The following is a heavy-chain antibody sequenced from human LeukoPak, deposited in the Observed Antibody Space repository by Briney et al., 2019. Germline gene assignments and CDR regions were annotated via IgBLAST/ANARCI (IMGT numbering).Heavy chain of an antibody. CDR1: GCSITSTNY. J-gene: IGHJ6*02. D-gene: IGHD6-19*01. V-gene: IGHV4-4*02. Sequence: PSGTLSLTCGVSGCSITSTNYWTWVRQPPGKVLGWIGEVNLQGSTNYNPSLMGRVAISVDMSENHISLQLTSVTAADTAVYYCARHGGRGSGWSPAFYYYYGMDVWGQGTTVTVSS. CDR3: ARHGGRGSGWSPAFYYYYGMDV. CDR2: VNLQGST.